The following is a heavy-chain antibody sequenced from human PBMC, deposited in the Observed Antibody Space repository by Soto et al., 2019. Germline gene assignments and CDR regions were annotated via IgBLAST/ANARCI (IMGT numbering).Heavy chain of an antibody. CDR3: ARDDEGIWFDS. V-gene: IGHV3-66*01. J-gene: IGHJ5*01. Sequence: EVQLVESGGGLVQPGGSLRLSCAASGFTVSRNYMSCVRQAPGKGLEWVSVIYSGSSTYYADSVKGRFTISRDNSKNTLYLQMNSLRSEDTAVYYCARDDEGIWFDSWGQETLLTVSS. CDR2: IYSGSST. CDR1: GFTVSRNY.